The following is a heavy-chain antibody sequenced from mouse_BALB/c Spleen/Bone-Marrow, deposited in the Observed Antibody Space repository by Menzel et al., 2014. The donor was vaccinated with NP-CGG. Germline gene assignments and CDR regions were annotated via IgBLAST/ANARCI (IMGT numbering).Heavy chain of an antibody. J-gene: IGHJ2*01. CDR1: GFTFSSFG. CDR3: AIEGYYDY. CDR2: ISSGSSTI. V-gene: IGHV5-17*02. D-gene: IGHD2-3*01. Sequence: DVQLVESGGGLVQPGGSRKLSCAASGFTFSSFGMHWARQAPEKGLEWVAYISSGSSTIYYADTVKGRFTISRDNPKNTLFLQMTSLRSEDTAMYYCAIEGYYDYWGQGTTLTVSS.